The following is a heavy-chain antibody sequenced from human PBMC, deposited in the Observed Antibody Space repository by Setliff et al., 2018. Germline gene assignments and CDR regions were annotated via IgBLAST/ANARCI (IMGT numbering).Heavy chain of an antibody. V-gene: IGHV4-34*01. D-gene: IGHD3-10*01. J-gene: IGHJ5*02. CDR3: ARLSHAYYYGSGSYFGFDP. CDR1: LGSFTGYY. CDR2: INHSGST. Sequence: SETLSLTCSLELGSFTGYYWTWIRQVPGKGLEWIGEINHSGSTNYNPSLKSRGTISVDTSKNHFSLKLSSVTAADTAVYYCARLSHAYYYGSGSYFGFDPWGQGTLVTVSS.